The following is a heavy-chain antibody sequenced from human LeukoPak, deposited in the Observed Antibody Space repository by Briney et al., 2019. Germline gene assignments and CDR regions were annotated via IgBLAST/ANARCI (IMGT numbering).Heavy chain of an antibody. V-gene: IGHV4-4*07. CDR3: ARGQYHLLYWYFDL. CDR1: GRSISSYY. J-gene: IGHJ2*01. Sequence: SETLSLTCTVSGRSISSYYWSWLRQPAGKGLEWIGRIYSSGSTNYNPSLKSRVTMSVDTSKNQFSLKLSSGTAADTAVYYCARGQYHLLYWYFDLWGRGTLVTVSS. D-gene: IGHD2-2*01. CDR2: IYSSGST.